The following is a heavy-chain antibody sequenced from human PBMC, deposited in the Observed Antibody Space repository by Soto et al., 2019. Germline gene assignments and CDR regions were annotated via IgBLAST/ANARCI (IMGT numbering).Heavy chain of an antibody. J-gene: IGHJ4*02. D-gene: IGHD5-12*01. CDR3: ARTEGGYNFGDFDY. V-gene: IGHV3-66*01. Sequence: GGSLRLSCAASGFTVSSNYMSWVRQAPGKGLEWVSVIYSGGSTYYADSVKGRFTISRDNSKNTLYLQMNSLRAEDTAVYYCARTEGGYNFGDFDYWGQGTLVTVSS. CDR1: GFTVSSNY. CDR2: IYSGGST.